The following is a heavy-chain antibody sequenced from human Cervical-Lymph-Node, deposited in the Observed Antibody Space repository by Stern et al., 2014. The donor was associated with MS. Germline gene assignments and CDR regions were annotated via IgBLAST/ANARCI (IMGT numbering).Heavy chain of an antibody. J-gene: IGHJ2*01. V-gene: IGHV1-69*01. CDR3: AREKRLAYCGGDCPWYFDL. CDR2: IIPIFGTA. D-gene: IGHD2-21*02. CDR1: GGTFSSYA. Sequence: QMQLVQSGAEVKKPGSSVKVSCKASGGTFSSYAISWVRQAPGQGLEWMGGIIPIFGTANYAQKFQGRVTITADESTSTAYMELSSLRSEDTAVYYCAREKRLAYCGGDCPWYFDLWGRGTLVTVSS.